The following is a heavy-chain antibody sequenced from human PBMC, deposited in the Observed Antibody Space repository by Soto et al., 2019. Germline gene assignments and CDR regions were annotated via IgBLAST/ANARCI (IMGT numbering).Heavy chain of an antibody. CDR1: GGSISSGEYY. CDR2: IYYSGST. Sequence: SETLSLTCTVSGGSISSGEYYWSWIRQPPGKGLEWIGYIYYSGSTYYNPSLKSRVTISVDTSKNQFSLKLSSVTAADTAVYYCARDVLSGNFDYWGQGTLVTVSS. J-gene: IGHJ4*02. D-gene: IGHD3-10*01. CDR3: ARDVLSGNFDY. V-gene: IGHV4-30-4*01.